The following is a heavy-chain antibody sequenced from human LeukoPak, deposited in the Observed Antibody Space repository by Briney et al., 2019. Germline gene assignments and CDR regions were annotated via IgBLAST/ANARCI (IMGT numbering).Heavy chain of an antibody. J-gene: IGHJ1*01. CDR2: IHSDGSST. CDR3: ARGGSTYFQH. Sequence: GGSLRLSCVASGFTFSSYWMHWVRQAPGKGLVWVSRIHSDGSSTNYADSMKGRHTISRDNAKNTLFLQMNSLRAEDTAVYYCARGGSTYFQHWGQGTLVTVSS. V-gene: IGHV3-74*01. D-gene: IGHD5/OR15-5a*01. CDR1: GFTFSSYW.